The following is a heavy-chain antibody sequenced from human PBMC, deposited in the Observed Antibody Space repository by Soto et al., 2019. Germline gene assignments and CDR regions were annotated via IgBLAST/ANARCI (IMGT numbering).Heavy chain of an antibody. CDR3: ASAPIYCSGGSCLDY. CDR2: IIPILGIA. J-gene: IGHJ4*02. D-gene: IGHD2-15*01. Sequence: QVQLVQSGAEVKKPGSSVKVSCTASGGTFSSYTISWVRQAPGQGLEWMGRIIPILGIANYAQKFQGRVTITADKSTSTAYMELSSLRSEDTAVYYCASAPIYCSGGSCLDYWGQGTLVTVSS. V-gene: IGHV1-69*02. CDR1: GGTFSSYT.